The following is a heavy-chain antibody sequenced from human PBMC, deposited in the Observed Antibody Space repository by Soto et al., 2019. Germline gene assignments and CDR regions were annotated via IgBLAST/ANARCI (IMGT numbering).Heavy chain of an antibody. CDR2: ISYDGSNK. CDR3: AKDGAIVVVVAAFDY. CDR1: GFTFSSYG. Sequence: QVQLVESGGGVVQPGRSLRLSCAASGFTFSSYGMHWVRQAPGKGLEWVAVISYDGSNKYYVDSVKGRFTISRDNSKNTLYLQMNSLRAEDTAVYYCAKDGAIVVVVAAFDYWGQGTLVTVSS. J-gene: IGHJ4*02. D-gene: IGHD2-15*01. V-gene: IGHV3-30*18.